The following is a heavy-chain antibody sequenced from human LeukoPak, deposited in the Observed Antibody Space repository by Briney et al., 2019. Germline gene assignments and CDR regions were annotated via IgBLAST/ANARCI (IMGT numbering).Heavy chain of an antibody. CDR3: ARPPITMVRGVRALFDY. CDR1: GFTFDDYG. Sequence: GGSLRLSCAASGFTFDDYGMSWVRQAPGKGLEWVSGINWNGGRTGYADSVKGRFTISRDNAKNSLYLQMNSLRAEDTAVYYCARPPITMVRGVRALFDYWGQGTLVTVSS. D-gene: IGHD3-10*01. V-gene: IGHV3-20*04. CDR2: INWNGGRT. J-gene: IGHJ4*02.